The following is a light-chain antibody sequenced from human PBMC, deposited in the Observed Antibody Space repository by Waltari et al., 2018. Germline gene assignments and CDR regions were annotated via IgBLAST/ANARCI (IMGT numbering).Light chain of an antibody. CDR1: SLDIGINL. CDR3: AAWDDSQNGVG. CDR2: NNN. V-gene: IGLV1-44*01. J-gene: IGLJ2*01. Sequence: QSVLTQPPSASGTPGQRVTISCSGSSLDIGINLVTSYQQLPGTAPKLLIYNNNQRPSGVPDRFSGSKSGTSASLAISGLQSEDEATYYCAAWDDSQNGVGFGGGTKLTV.